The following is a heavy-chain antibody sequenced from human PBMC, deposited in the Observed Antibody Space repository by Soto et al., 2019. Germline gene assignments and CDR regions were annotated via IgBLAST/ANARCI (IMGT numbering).Heavy chain of an antibody. CDR1: GFTFSSYA. CDR3: AKGRGYCSSTSCYVGRDY. V-gene: IGHV3-23*01. D-gene: IGHD2-2*01. CDR2: ISGSGGST. J-gene: IGHJ4*02. Sequence: EVQLLESGGGLVQPGGSLRLSCAASGFTFSSYAMSWVRQAPGKGLEWVSAISGSGGSTYYADSVKGRFTISRDNXKXTXXLQLNSLRAEDTAVYYCAKGRGYCSSTSCYVGRDYWGQGTLVTVSS.